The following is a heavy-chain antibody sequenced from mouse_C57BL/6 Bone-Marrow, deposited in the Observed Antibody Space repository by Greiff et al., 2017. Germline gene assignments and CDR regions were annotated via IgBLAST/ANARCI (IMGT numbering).Heavy chain of an antibody. Sequence: QVQLQQPGAELVKPGASVKMSCKASGYTFTSYWINWVKQRPGQGLEWIGDINPGSGSTNYNEKFKSKATLTVDTSSSTAYMQLSSLTSEDSAVYYCARPLAAVVNSIDYWGQGTSLTVSS. CDR3: ARPLAAVVNSIDY. CDR1: GYTFTSYW. CDR2: INPGSGST. D-gene: IGHD1-1*01. V-gene: IGHV1-55*01. J-gene: IGHJ2*02.